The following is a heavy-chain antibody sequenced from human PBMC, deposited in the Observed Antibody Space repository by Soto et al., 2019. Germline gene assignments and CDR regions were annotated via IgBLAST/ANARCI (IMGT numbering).Heavy chain of an antibody. CDR2: ISSNGGST. D-gene: IGHD4-17*01. CDR3: VKEIGEKEYHYYGMDV. Sequence: GGSLRLSCSASGFTFSSYAMHWVRQAPGKGLEYVSAISSNGGSTYYADSVKGRFTISRDNSKNTLYLQMSSLRAEDTAVYYCVKEIGEKEYHYYGMDVWGQGTTVTVSS. J-gene: IGHJ6*02. CDR1: GFTFSSYA. V-gene: IGHV3-64D*06.